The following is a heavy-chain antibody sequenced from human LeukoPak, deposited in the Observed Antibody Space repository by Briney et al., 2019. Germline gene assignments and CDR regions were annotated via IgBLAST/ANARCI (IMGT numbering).Heavy chain of an antibody. V-gene: IGHV3-21*01. CDR2: ISSSSSYI. Sequence: PGGSLRLSCAASGFTFSSYSMNWVRQAPGKGLEWVSSISSSSSYIYYADSVKGRFTIPRDNAKNSLYLQMNSLRAEDTAVYYCARVVVVPAAIGYWFDPWGQGTLVTVSS. CDR1: GFTFSSYS. D-gene: IGHD2-2*01. J-gene: IGHJ5*02. CDR3: ARVVVVPAAIGYWFDP.